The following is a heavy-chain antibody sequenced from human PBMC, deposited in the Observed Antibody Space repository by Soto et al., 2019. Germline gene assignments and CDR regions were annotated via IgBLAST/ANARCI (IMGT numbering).Heavy chain of an antibody. D-gene: IGHD3-9*01. J-gene: IGHJ6*02. CDR2: ISAYNGST. Sequence: QVQLVQSGAEVKKPGASVKVSCKASGYTFTSYGISWVRQAPGQGLEWMGWISAYNGSTNYAQKLQGRVTMTTDTSTSTAYMELRSLRSDDTAVFYCARKGGYDILTGYTYYYYYGMDLWGQGTTVTVSS. V-gene: IGHV1-18*04. CDR1: GYTFTSYG. CDR3: ARKGGYDILTGYTYYYYYGMDL.